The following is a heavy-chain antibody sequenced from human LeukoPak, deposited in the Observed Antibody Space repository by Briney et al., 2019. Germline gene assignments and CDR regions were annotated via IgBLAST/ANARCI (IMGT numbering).Heavy chain of an antibody. D-gene: IGHD4/OR15-4a*01. V-gene: IGHV4-34*01. J-gene: IGHJ4*02. Sequence: PSETLSLTCAVYGGSFSPYYWSWIRQPPGKGLEWIGEINHSGSTNYNPSLKSRVTISVDTSKNQFSLKLSSVTAADTAVYYCARVVRMSVRESKGLWSYNGDSYYFDYWGQGTLVTVSS. CDR3: ARVVRMSVRESKGLWSYNGDSYYFDY. CDR1: GGSFSPYY. CDR2: INHSGST.